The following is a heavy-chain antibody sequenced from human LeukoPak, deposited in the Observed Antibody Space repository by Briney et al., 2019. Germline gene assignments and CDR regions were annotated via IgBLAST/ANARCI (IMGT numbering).Heavy chain of an antibody. CDR2: ISSSGSTI. V-gene: IGHV3-48*03. J-gene: IGHJ4*02. CDR1: GFTFSSYE. D-gene: IGHD5-24*01. Sequence: GGSLRLSCAASGFTFSSYEMNWVRQAPGKGLEWVSYISSSGSTIYYADSVKGRFTISRDNARNSLYLQMNSLRAEDTAVYYCARGMATRFDYWGQGTLVTVSS. CDR3: ARGMATRFDY.